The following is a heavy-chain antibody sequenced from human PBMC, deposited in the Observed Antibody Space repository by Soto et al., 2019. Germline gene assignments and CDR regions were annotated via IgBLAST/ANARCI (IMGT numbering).Heavy chain of an antibody. CDR1: GFTFTNSA. CDR3: ARSYYYDSSGHPGYYGMDV. V-gene: IGHV1-58*01. Sequence: SVKVSCKASGFTFTNSAVQWVRQARGQRLEWIGWIVVGSGNTNYAQKFQGRVTMTRDTSTSTVYMELSSLRSEDTAVYYCARSYYYDSSGHPGYYGMDVWGQGTTVTVSS. J-gene: IGHJ6*02. CDR2: IVVGSGNT. D-gene: IGHD3-22*01.